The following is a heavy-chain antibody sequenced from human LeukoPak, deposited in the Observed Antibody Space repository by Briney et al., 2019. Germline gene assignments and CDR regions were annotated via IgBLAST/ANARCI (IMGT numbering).Heavy chain of an antibody. J-gene: IGHJ4*02. V-gene: IGHV3-49*04. CDR1: GFTFGDYA. D-gene: IGHD3-16*01. CDR3: TSYDYVWGSRDY. CDR2: IRSKAYGGTT. Sequence: GGSLRLSCTASGFTFGDYAMSWVRQAPGKGLEWVGFIRSKAYGGTTGYAASVKGRFTISRDDSKSIAYLQMNSLKTEDTAVYYCTSYDYVWGSRDYWGRGTLVTVSS.